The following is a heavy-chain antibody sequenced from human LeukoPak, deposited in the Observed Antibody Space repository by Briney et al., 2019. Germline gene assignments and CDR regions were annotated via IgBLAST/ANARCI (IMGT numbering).Heavy chain of an antibody. CDR1: GFTVSSNY. D-gene: IGHD5-18*01. CDR3: ASIYSYGYFDY. V-gene: IGHV3-53*01. J-gene: IGHJ4*02. CDR2: IYSGGST. Sequence: GGSLRLSCAASGFTVSSNYMSWVRQAPGKGLEWVSVIYSGGSTYYADSVKGRFTISRDNSKNTLYLQMNSLRAEDTAVYYCASIYSYGYFDYWGQGTLVIVSS.